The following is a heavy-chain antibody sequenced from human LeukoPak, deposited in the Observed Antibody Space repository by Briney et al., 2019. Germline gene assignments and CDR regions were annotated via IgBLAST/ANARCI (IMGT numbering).Heavy chain of an antibody. CDR2: ISGSGGST. V-gene: IGHV3-23*01. J-gene: IGHJ4*02. CDR1: GFTFSSYA. Sequence: GGSLRLSCAASGFTFSSYAMSWVRQAPGKGLEWVSAISGSGGSTYYADSVKGRFTISRDNSKNTLYLQMNSLRTEDTAVYYCAKDQFSSSWNGGDYWGQGTLVTVSS. D-gene: IGHD6-13*01. CDR3: AKDQFSSSWNGGDY.